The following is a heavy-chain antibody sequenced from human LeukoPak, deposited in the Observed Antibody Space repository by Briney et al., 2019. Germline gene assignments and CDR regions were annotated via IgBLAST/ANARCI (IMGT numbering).Heavy chain of an antibody. D-gene: IGHD3-3*01. J-gene: IGHJ4*02. V-gene: IGHV1-2*02. CDR3: ARDVGDYYDFWSGPDY. CDR2: INPNNGDS. Sequence: ASVKVSCKASEYTFTDYYIHWVRQAPGQGLEWMGWINPNNGDSNYAQKFQGRVTMTRDTSISTAYMELGRLRSDDTAVYYCARDVGDYYDFWSGPDYWGQGTLVTVSS. CDR1: EYTFTDYY.